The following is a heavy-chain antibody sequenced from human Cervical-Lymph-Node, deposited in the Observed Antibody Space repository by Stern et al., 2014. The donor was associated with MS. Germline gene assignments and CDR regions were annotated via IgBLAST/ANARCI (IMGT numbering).Heavy chain of an antibody. J-gene: IGHJ6*02. CDR1: GGTFSSYA. CDR2: IIAIFGKA. D-gene: IGHD1-26*01. CDR3: ARGELKEGLVRGMDV. Sequence: VQLVESGAEVKKPGSSVKVSCTASGGTFSSYAISWVRQAPGQGLEWMGGIIAIFGKANYAQKFQGRVTITADESTSTAYMELSSLRSEDTAVYYCARGELKEGLVRGMDVWGQGTTVTVSS. V-gene: IGHV1-69*01.